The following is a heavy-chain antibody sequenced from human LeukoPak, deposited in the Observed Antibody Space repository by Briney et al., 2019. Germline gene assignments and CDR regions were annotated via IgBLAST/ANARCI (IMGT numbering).Heavy chain of an antibody. D-gene: IGHD3-10*01. Sequence: GGSLRLSCAASEFIFSNYWMSWVRQAPGKGLEWVANIKPDGSEKNYVDSVRGRFTISRDNAKSSVFLQMNSLRAEDTAVYYCARGRIRGTYGYWGQGTLVTVSS. J-gene: IGHJ4*02. CDR1: EFIFSNYW. CDR3: ARGRIRGTYGY. V-gene: IGHV3-7*01. CDR2: IKPDGSEK.